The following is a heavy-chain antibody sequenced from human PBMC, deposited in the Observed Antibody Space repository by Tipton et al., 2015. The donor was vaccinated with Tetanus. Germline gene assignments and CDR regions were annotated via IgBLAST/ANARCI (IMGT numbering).Heavy chain of an antibody. CDR2: ISSSSYI. J-gene: IGHJ3*02. CDR3: ARAIGYYDSSGYYFYDAFNI. CDR1: GFTFSSYS. D-gene: IGHD3-22*01. Sequence: GSLRLSCAASGFTFSSYSMNWVRQAPGKGLEWVSSISSSSYIYYADSVRGRFTISRDNAKNPLYLQMNSLRAEDTAVYYCARAIGYYDSSGYYFYDAFNIWGQGTMVTVPS. V-gene: IGHV3-21*01.